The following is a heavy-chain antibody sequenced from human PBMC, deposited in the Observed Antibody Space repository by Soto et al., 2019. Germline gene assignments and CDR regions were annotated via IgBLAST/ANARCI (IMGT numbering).Heavy chain of an antibody. Sequence: EVQLVESGGGLVQSGGSLRLSCAASGFTFSSYWMHWVRQAPGKGLVWVSRINSDGSTTSYADSVKGRFTISRDNAKNTLYLQMNSLRAEDTAVYYCAREPFYCSGGSCYSGEGEYWGQGTLVTVSS. J-gene: IGHJ4*02. CDR3: AREPFYCSGGSCYSGEGEY. CDR2: INSDGSTT. D-gene: IGHD2-15*01. CDR1: GFTFSSYW. V-gene: IGHV3-74*01.